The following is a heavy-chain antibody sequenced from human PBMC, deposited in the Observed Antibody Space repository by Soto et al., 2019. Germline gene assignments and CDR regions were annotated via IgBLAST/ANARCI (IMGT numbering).Heavy chain of an antibody. CDR1: GGKFTSNT. Sequence: QVQLVQSGAEVKKPGSSVKVSCKASGGKFTSNTFSWVRQAPGQGLEWMGRIIPILDVAHYAQKFQGRVTITAEKSTNTTYMELSSLKSGDTSIYYCARERITPLFYWGQGTLVIVSS. V-gene: IGHV1-69*04. CDR2: IIPILDVA. D-gene: IGHD1-20*01. J-gene: IGHJ4*02. CDR3: ARERITPLFY.